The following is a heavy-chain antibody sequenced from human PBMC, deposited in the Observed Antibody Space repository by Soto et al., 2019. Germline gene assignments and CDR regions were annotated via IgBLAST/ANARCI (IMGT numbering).Heavy chain of an antibody. CDR3: AKGGYYSLFDI. CDR2: ISGSGGRT. Sequence: GGPLRLFCVASGFPFSSYAMSWVRQTPGKGLEWVSGISGSGGRTYYADSVKGRFTISRDNSNNTLSLQMHILRVEDTAVYFCAKGGYYSLFDIWGQGTMVTVSS. J-gene: IGHJ3*02. V-gene: IGHV3-23*01. D-gene: IGHD3-16*01. CDR1: GFPFSSYA.